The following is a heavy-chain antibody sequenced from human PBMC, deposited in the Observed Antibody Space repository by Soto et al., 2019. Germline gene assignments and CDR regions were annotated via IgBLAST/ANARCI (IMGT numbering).Heavy chain of an antibody. Sequence: PGGSLRLSCAASGFTFSSYGMHWVRQAPGKGLEWVAVISYDGSNKYYADSVKGRFTISRDNSKNTLYLQMNSLRAEDTAVYYCAKDSRPEWELSKSPVDYWGQGT. J-gene: IGHJ4*02. CDR3: AKDSRPEWELSKSPVDY. V-gene: IGHV3-30*18. D-gene: IGHD1-26*01. CDR2: ISYDGSNK. CDR1: GFTFSSYG.